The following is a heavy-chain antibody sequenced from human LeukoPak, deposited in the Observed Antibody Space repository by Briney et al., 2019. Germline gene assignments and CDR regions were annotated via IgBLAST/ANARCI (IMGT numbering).Heavy chain of an antibody. J-gene: IGHJ5*02. Sequence: GGSLRLSCAASGFTVSNNYMTWVRQAPGKGLEWVSLIYSGGTTFYTDSVEGRFTISRDSSKNTLYLQMNNLKAEDTAVYYCTTSPAVASWGRGTLVTDSS. D-gene: IGHD4-23*01. V-gene: IGHV3-53*01. CDR2: IYSGGTT. CDR3: TTSPAVAS. CDR1: GFTVSNNY.